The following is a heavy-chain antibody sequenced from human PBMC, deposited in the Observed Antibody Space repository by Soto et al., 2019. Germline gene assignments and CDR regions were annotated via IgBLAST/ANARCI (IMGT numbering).Heavy chain of an antibody. CDR1: GFTFRDYA. D-gene: IGHD1-1*01. J-gene: IGHJ4*02. CDR2: IPSDGSAQ. CDR3: ARAVAGQVRSAWTWLDY. Sequence: QVQLVESGGGVVQPGRSLRLSCEASGFTFRDYAMHWVRQAPGKGLEWVAAIPSDGSAQHYADSVKGRFSISRDNSKNTLSLQMNSLRTEAAALYYCARAVAGQVRSAWTWLDYWGQGTLVTVSS. V-gene: IGHV3-30-3*01.